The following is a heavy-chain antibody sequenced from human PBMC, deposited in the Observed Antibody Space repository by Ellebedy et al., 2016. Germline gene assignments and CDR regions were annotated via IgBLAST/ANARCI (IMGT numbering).Heavy chain of an antibody. V-gene: IGHV1-2*02. CDR1: GYTFTGYY. Sequence: ASVKVSCXASGYTFTGYYMHWVRQAPGQGLEWMGWINPNSGGTNYAQKLQGRVTMTTDTSTSTAYMELRSLRSDDTAVYYCARDSTVTSDALGYWGQGTLVTVSS. D-gene: IGHD4-17*01. CDR3: ARDSTVTSDALGY. CDR2: INPNSGGT. J-gene: IGHJ4*02.